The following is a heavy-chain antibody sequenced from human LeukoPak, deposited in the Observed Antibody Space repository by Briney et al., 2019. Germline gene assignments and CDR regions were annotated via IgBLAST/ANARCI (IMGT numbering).Heavy chain of an antibody. CDR2: IYPGDSDT. CDR3: ARRTDYTFDY. V-gene: IGHV5-51*01. D-gene: IGHD4-11*01. CDR1: GYSFTRYW. J-gene: IGHJ4*02. Sequence: RGESLKISCKGSGYSFTRYWIAWVRQMPGKGLEWMGIIYPGDSDTRYSPSFQGQVAISADKSISTAYLQWSSLKASDTAVYYCARRTDYTFDYWGQGTLVTVSS.